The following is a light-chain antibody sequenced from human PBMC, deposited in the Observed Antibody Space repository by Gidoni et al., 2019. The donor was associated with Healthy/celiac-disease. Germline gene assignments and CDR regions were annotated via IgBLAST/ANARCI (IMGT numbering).Light chain of an antibody. V-gene: IGLV1-44*01. J-gene: IGLJ1*01. CDR2: SNN. CDR1: SSNIGRNT. Sequence: QSVLTQPPSASGTPGQRVTISCSGSSSNIGRNTVNWYQQLPGTAPKLLIYSNNQRPSGVPDRFSGSKSGTSASLAISGLQSEDEADYYCAAWDDSLSFYVFGTGTKVTVL. CDR3: AAWDDSLSFYV.